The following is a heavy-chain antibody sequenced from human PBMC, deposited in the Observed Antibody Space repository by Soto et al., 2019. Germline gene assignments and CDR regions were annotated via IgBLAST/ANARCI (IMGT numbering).Heavy chain of an antibody. CDR2: IYYSGST. D-gene: IGHD6-13*01. J-gene: IGHJ6*02. CDR1: GGSISSYY. Sequence: PSETLSLTCTVSGGSISSYYWSWIRQPPGKGLEWIGYIYYSGSTNYNPSLKSRVTISVDTSKNQFSLKLSSVTAADTAVYYCARGWRGWGSSWRTYYYYYGMDVWGRGTTVTVSS. CDR3: ARGWRGWGSSWRTYYYYYGMDV. V-gene: IGHV4-59*01.